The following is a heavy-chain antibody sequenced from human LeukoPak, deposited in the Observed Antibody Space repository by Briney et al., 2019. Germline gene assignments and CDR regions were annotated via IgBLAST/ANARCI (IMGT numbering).Heavy chain of an antibody. CDR2: IIPILGIA. D-gene: IGHD3-3*01. CDR3: ARIHDFWRNRFDP. Sequence: SVKVSCKASGGTFSSYTISWVRQAPGQGREWMGRIIPILGIANYAQKFQGRVAITADKSTSTAYMELSSLRSEDTAVYYCARIHDFWRNRFDPWGQGTLVTVSS. J-gene: IGHJ5*02. V-gene: IGHV1-69*02. CDR1: GGTFSSYT.